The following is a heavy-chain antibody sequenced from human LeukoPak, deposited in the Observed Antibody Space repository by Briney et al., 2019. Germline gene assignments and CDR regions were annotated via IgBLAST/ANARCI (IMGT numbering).Heavy chain of an antibody. CDR1: GFTFSNYA. V-gene: IGHV3-23*01. CDR2: ISAGGGSI. J-gene: IGHJ3*01. D-gene: IGHD3-22*01. CDR3: ARDKGYESSGNYVRDAFDV. Sequence: GGSLRLSCAASGFTFSNYAMSWVRQAPGKGLEGVSAISAGGGSIYYVDSVKGRFTISRDNSKNAVFVQMNSLRAEDTATYYCARDKGYESSGNYVRDAFDVWGQGTMVTVSS.